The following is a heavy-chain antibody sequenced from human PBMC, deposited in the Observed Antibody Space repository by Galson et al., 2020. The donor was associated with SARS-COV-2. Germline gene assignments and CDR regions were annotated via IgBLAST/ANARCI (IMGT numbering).Heavy chain of an antibody. D-gene: IGHD3-22*01. Sequence: GESLKISCKASGYGFTDYWIGWVRQMPGKGLERMGIIYPGDSDTRYSPSFQGQVTISVDKSISTAYLQWSSLKASDTAMFYCARFQNGVSDTSGYYRFDYWGQGTLVTVSS. V-gene: IGHV5-51*01. CDR1: GYGFTDYW. J-gene: IGHJ4*02. CDR3: ARFQNGVSDTSGYYRFDY. CDR2: IYPGDSDT.